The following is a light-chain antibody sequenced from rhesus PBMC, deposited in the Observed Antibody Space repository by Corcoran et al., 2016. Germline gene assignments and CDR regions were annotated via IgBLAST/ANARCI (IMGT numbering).Light chain of an antibody. Sequence: QSAPTQPPSVSGSPGQSVTISCTGTSSDIGAYNHVSWYQQHPGKAPTLVIYSVSYRPSGVSDHFSGSKSGNTASLAISGLQAEDEADYYCCSYTTSDTYIFGGGTRLSVL. CDR3: CSYTTSDTYI. CDR2: SVS. J-gene: IGLJ1*01. V-gene: IGLV2S7*01. CDR1: SSDIGAYNH.